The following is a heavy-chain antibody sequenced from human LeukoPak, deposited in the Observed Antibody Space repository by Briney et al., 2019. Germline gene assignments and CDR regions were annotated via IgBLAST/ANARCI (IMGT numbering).Heavy chain of an antibody. D-gene: IGHD1-26*01. CDR2: MYYSGSS. V-gene: IGHV4-39*01. J-gene: IGHJ2*01. CDR3: ARLLGPQGGPSVILYWYFDL. CDR1: GGSLISKISY. Sequence: TSETLSLTCSVSGGSLISKISYWGWIRQPPGKGLEWIGSMYYSGSSCYNPSLKSRVTVSVDTSKNQFSLRLTSVTASDTAVYYCARLLGPQGGPSVILYWYFDLWGRGTLVTVSS.